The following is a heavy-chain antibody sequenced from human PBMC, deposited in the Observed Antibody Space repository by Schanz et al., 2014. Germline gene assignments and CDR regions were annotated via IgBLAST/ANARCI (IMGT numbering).Heavy chain of an antibody. Sequence: QVQLVQSATEVKKPGASVKVSCKASGYTFTSYGISWVRQAPGLGLEWMGWISVYYGNTEYAQRLQDRVTMTTDTSTNTAYMDLRSLKSDDTAVYYCARDRDQWDGNYLDYWGQGTLVTVSS. V-gene: IGHV1-18*04. CDR2: ISVYYGNT. J-gene: IGHJ4*02. D-gene: IGHD1-26*01. CDR1: GYTFTSYG. CDR3: ARDRDQWDGNYLDY.